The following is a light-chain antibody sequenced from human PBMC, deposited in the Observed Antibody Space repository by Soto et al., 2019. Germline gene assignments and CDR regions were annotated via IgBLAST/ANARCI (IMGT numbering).Light chain of an antibody. CDR1: QSFSSY. J-gene: IGKJ5*01. V-gene: IGKV3-11*01. CDR3: QHRNNWPPVIT. CDR2: DAS. Sequence: EIVLTQSPATLSLSPGERATLSCRASQSFSSYLAWCQQKPGQAPRLLIYDASKRATGIPARFSGRGSGTDFTLTISSLEPEDFAVYYCQHRNNWPPVITFGQGTRLEIK.